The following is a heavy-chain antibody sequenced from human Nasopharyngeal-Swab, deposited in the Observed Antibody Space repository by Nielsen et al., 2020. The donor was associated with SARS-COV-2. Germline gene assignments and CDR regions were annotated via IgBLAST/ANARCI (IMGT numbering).Heavy chain of an antibody. V-gene: IGHV3-9*01. CDR2: IIWTGVSR. J-gene: IGHJ3*02. CDR3: AKDKGRGISPVEGSLDI. Sequence: GGSLRLSCAASGFTFDDHAMHWVRQAPGKGLKWVSGIIWTGVSRGYADAVKGRFTISRDSAKKSLYLQMNSLRPDDTALYYCAKDKGRGISPVEGSLDIWGQGTMVTVSS. CDR1: GFTFDDHA. D-gene: IGHD4-23*01.